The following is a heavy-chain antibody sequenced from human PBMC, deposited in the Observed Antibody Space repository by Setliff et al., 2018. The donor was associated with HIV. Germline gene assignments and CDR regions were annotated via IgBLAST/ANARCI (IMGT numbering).Heavy chain of an antibody. D-gene: IGHD3-22*01. CDR3: ARQVPIPGVAVTPIDF. CDR1: GGSFTDIGGSFTDYY. Sequence: PSETLSLTCAVFGGSFTDIGGSFTDYYWIWIRQPPGKGLEWIGEINHSGSTHYNPSLKSRFTISVDTSQHQFSLKLTSVTAADTAVYYCARQVPIPGVAVTPIDFWGQGSLVTVSS. CDR2: INHSGST. V-gene: IGHV4-34*01. J-gene: IGHJ4*02.